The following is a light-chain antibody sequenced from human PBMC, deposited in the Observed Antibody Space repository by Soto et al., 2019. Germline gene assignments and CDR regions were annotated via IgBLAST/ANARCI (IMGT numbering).Light chain of an antibody. J-gene: IGKJ2*01. Sequence: EIVLTQSPGTLSLSPGERATLSCRASQSVSSSYLAWYQQKPDRAPRLLIYSASSRATGIPDRFSASESGTDFTLTISRLEPEDFAVYYCQQYGSSPLTFGQGTKLEIK. CDR2: SAS. CDR3: QQYGSSPLT. CDR1: QSVSSSY. V-gene: IGKV3-20*01.